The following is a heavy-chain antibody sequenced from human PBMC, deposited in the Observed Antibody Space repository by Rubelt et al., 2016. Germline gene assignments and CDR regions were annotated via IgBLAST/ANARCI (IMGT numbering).Heavy chain of an antibody. J-gene: IGHJ4*02. CDR3: ATTIAIRPYYFDY. Sequence: QVQLVQSGAEVKKSGASVKVSCKASGYTLTRYSIHWVRQTPGQGLEWMAMNNPGSDNIVYAGKFQGRVTRPRDTSTSTVDMGRSSRRSEDTAVYYCATTIAIRPYYFDYWGQGTLVTVSS. CDR2: NNPGSDNI. CDR1: GYTLTRYS. D-gene: IGHD6-6*01. V-gene: IGHV1-46*01.